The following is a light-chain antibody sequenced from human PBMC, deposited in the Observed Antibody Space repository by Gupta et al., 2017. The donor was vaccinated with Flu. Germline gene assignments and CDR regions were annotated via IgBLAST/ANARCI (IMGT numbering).Light chain of an antibody. CDR3: GTWDSSLNVGV. Sequence: QSVLTQPPSVSAAPGYKVTISCAGSSSDIGSQYVTWYQQLPGTAPKLLIYENNERPSGIPDRVSGSKSGTSATLDITGLQTGDEADYYCGTWDSSLNVGVFGGGTKLTVL. J-gene: IGLJ3*02. CDR2: ENN. V-gene: IGLV1-51*02. CDR1: SSDIGSQY.